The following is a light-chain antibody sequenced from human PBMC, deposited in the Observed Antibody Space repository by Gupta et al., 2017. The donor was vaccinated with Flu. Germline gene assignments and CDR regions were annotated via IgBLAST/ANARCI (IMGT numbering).Light chain of an antibody. V-gene: IGLV3-1*01. Sequence: PGQTASITCSGDKLGYKYACWYQQKPGQPPVLVIYQDSKRPSGIPERFSGSNSGNTATLTISGTQAMDEADYYCQAWDSSTSWVFGGGTKLTVL. CDR2: QDS. J-gene: IGLJ3*02. CDR3: QAWDSSTSWV. CDR1: KLGYKY.